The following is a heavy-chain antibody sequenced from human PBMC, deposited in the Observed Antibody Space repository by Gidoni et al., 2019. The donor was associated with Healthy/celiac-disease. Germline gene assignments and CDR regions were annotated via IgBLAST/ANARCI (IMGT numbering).Heavy chain of an antibody. J-gene: IGHJ4*02. D-gene: IGHD2-21*02. V-gene: IGHV4-61*02. Sequence: QVQLQESGPGLVKPSQTLSLTCTVPGGSISSGSYYWSWIRQPAGKGLEWIGRIYTSGSTNYNPSLKSRVTISVDTSKNQFSLKLSSVTAADTAVYYCARSSVVTPSYYFDYWGQGTLVTVSS. CDR3: ARSSVVTPSYYFDY. CDR2: IYTSGST. CDR1: GGSISSGSYY.